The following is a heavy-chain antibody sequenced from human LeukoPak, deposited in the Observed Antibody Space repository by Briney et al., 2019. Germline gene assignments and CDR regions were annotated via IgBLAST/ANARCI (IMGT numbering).Heavy chain of an antibody. V-gene: IGHV3-73*01. Sequence: GGSLKLSCAASGFTFSGSAMHWVRQASGKGLEWVGRIRSKANSYATAYAASVKGRFTISRDDSKNAAYLQMNSLKTEDTAVYYCTRHRSSTSCGGWGQGTLVTVSS. CDR1: GFTFSGSA. J-gene: IGHJ4*02. D-gene: IGHD2-2*01. CDR3: TRHRSSTSCGG. CDR2: IRSKANSYAT.